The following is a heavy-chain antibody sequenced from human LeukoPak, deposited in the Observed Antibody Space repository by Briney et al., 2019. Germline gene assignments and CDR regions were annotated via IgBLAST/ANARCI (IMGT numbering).Heavy chain of an antibody. J-gene: IGHJ6*03. Sequence: GGSLRLSCAASGFTFSSYGMHWVRQAPGKGLEWVAFIRYDGSNKYYADFVKGRFTISRDNSKNTLYLQMNSLRAEDTAVYYCAREGIESGPRIEYYYYMDVWGKGTTVTVSS. CDR2: IRYDGSNK. D-gene: IGHD3-3*01. CDR1: GFTFSSYG. V-gene: IGHV3-30*02. CDR3: AREGIESGPRIEYYYYMDV.